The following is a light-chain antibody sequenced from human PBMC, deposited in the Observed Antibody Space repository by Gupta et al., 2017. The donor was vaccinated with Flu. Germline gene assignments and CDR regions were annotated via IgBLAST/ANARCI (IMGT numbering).Light chain of an antibody. V-gene: IGKV1-39*01. Sequence: SPSSLSASLGDRVTITCRASQSIGRSVNWYQHNPGKAPKLLIYGASILKGEVPSRFSGSGSGTEITLTITSLQPGDFATYFCQQSYSLPHFGQGTRLDVK. CDR3: QQSYSLPH. CDR1: QSIGRS. J-gene: IGKJ2*01. CDR2: GAS.